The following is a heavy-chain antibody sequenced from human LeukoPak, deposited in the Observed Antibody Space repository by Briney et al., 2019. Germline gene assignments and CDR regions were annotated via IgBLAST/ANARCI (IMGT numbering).Heavy chain of an antibody. CDR3: ARRYSNSYFDY. CDR2: VSQSGIT. CDR1: GYSISSGYY. V-gene: IGHV4-38-2*01. J-gene: IGHJ4*02. Sequence: SETLSLTCAVSGYSISSGYYWGWIRQPPGKVLEWIGNVSQSGITYYNASLKSRVTISVDTSKNQFSLKLNSVTAADTAVYYCARRYSNSYFDYWGQGTLVTVSS. D-gene: IGHD4-11*01.